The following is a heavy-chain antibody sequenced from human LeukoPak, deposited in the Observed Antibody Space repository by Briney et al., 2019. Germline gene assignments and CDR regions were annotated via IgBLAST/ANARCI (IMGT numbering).Heavy chain of an antibody. J-gene: IGHJ4*02. CDR2: IKEDGTEK. D-gene: IGHD3-16*01. CDR3: VRESRPGGAMGLYHNFDY. V-gene: IGHV3-7*01. CDR1: GFNISDFW. Sequence: PEGSLRLSCAASGFNISDFWMTWVRQAPGKGLEWVANIKEDGTEKHLVDSVKGRFTISRDNTKNLLYLQMNSLRGDDTATYYCVRESRPGGAMGLYHNFDYWGQGTLVAVPS.